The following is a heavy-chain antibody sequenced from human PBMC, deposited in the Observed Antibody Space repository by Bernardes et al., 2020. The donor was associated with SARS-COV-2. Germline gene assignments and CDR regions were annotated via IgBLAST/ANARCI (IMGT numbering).Heavy chain of an antibody. D-gene: IGHD3-10*01. V-gene: IGHV7-4-1*02. CDR3: ARRMVRGVVEYNWFDP. J-gene: IGHJ5*02. Sequence: ASVKVSCKASGYTSTSYGINWVRQAPGQGLEWMGWINTNTGNPMYAQGFTGRFVFSLDTFVNTAYLQISSLKAEDTAVYYCARRMVRGVVEYNWFDPWGQGTLVTVSS. CDR2: INTNTGNP. CDR1: GYTSTSYG.